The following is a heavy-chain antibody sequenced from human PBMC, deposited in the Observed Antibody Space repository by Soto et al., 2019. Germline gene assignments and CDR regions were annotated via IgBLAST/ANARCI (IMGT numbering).Heavy chain of an antibody. CDR1: GAPISGGDYH. CDR3: ARGSVAKRYFAL. V-gene: IGHV4-30-4*01. D-gene: IGHD2-15*01. Sequence: QVQLQESGPGLVKPSQTLSLMCTVSGAPISGGDYHWSWIRQPPGKGLEWIGYIFSSGATHYNSSLGSRTTMSVETSKSHFSLKLTSVSAAVTAVNFCARGSVAKRYFALSGRGTLVTVSS. J-gene: IGHJ2*01. CDR2: IFSSGAT.